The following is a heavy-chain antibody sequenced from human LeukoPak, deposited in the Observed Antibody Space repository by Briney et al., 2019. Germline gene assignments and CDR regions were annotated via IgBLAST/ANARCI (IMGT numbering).Heavy chain of an antibody. CDR3: ARGGGLDV. CDR2: INHNGNVN. CDR1: GFTFSTYW. J-gene: IGHJ6*02. Sequence: GGSLRLSCVVSGFTFSTYWMHWARQAPGKGLEWVASINHNGNVNYYVDSVKGRFTISRDNAKNSLYLQMSNLRAEDTAVYFCARGGGLDVWGQGATVTVSS. V-gene: IGHV3-7*03. D-gene: IGHD3-16*01.